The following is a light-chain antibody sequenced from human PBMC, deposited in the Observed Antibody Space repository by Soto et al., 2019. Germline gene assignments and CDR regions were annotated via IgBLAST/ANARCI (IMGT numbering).Light chain of an antibody. CDR2: EVV. V-gene: IGLV2-8*01. J-gene: IGLJ1*01. Sequence: SVLTQPPSASGSPGQSVTISCTGTRNDIGAYEFVSWYQHYPGKAPKLIIYEVVQRPSGVPDRFSCSKSGNTASLTVSGLQAADEPDYYCKSYAGSSTYVFGTGTKVIVL. CDR3: KSYAGSSTYV. CDR1: RNDIGAYEF.